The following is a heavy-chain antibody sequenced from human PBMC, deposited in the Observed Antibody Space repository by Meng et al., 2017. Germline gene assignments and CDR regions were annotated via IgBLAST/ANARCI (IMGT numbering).Heavy chain of an antibody. Sequence: QVRLVQSGAEVKKPGASVKVSCKASGYTFTGYYMHWVRQAPGQGLEWMGRINPNSGGTNYAQKFQGRVTMTRDTSISTAYMELSRLRSDDTAVYYCARDYREYCSGGSCYYFDYWGQGTLVTVSS. J-gene: IGHJ4*02. V-gene: IGHV1-2*06. D-gene: IGHD2-15*01. CDR2: INPNSGGT. CDR3: ARDYREYCSGGSCYYFDY. CDR1: GYTFTGYY.